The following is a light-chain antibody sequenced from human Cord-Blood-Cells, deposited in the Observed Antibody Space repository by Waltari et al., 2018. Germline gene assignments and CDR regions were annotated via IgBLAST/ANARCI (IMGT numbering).Light chain of an antibody. J-gene: IGKJ1*01. V-gene: IGKV3-20*01. CDR3: QQSGSSPRT. CDR1: QSVSSSY. Sequence: EIVLTQSPGTLSLSTGERATISCRASQSVSSSYLAWYQQKPGQAPRLLIYGSSSRATVIPDRFSGSGSRTDFTLTISRLEPEDLAVYYCQQSGSSPRTFGQGTKVAIK. CDR2: GSS.